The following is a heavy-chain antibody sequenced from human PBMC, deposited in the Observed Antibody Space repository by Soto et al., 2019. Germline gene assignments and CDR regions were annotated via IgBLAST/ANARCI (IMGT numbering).Heavy chain of an antibody. CDR2: TYYSGST. J-gene: IGHJ4*02. V-gene: IGHV4-39*01. CDR1: GGSISSSSYY. D-gene: IGHD3-10*01. CDR3: ARPYYYGSGSYYFDY. Sequence: SETLSLTCTVSGGSISSSSYYWGWIRQPPGKGLEWIGSTYYSGSTYYNPSLKSRVTISVDTSKNQFSLKLSSVTAADTAVYYCARPYYYGSGSYYFDYWGQGTLVTVSS.